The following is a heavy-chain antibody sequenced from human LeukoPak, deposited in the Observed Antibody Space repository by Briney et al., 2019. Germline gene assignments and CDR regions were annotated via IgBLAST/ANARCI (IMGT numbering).Heavy chain of an antibody. D-gene: IGHD3-16*01. CDR2: IYYSGSI. J-gene: IGHJ4*02. V-gene: IGHV4-59*12. CDR3: ARINYYDGDDY. Sequence: SETLSLTCTVSGASISSYYWSWIRQPPGKGLEWIGDIYYSGSIKYNPSLKSRVTISVDTSKNQFSLKLSSVTAADTAVYYCARINYYDGDDYWGQGTLVTVSS. CDR1: GASISSYY.